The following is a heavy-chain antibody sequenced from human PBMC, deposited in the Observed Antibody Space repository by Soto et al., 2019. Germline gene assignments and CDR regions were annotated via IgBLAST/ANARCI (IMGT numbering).Heavy chain of an antibody. CDR2: ISHTGST. Sequence: QVQLQESGPGLVKPSGTLSLTCAVSSGSISRSNWWSWVRQPPGKWLEWIGEISHTGSTNFNPSLKSRVPLSVDQSKHPFSLKLSSVTAADTAVYYCAREGYEVTDFDYWGQATLLTVSS. V-gene: IGHV4-4*02. CDR3: AREGYEVTDFDY. D-gene: IGHD4-4*01. CDR1: SGSISRSNW. J-gene: IGHJ4*02.